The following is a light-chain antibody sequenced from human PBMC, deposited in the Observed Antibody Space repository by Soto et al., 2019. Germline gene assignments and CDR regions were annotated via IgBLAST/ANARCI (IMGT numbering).Light chain of an antibody. CDR1: QSVSSW. Sequence: DIQMTQSPSTLSASVGDRVTITCRASQSVSSWVAWYQQKPGKAPKLLIYAASSLQSGVPSRFSGSGSETDFTLTISSLQPGDFATYSWQHSTTWTFGPETKG. J-gene: IGKJ1*01. V-gene: IGKV1-5*01. CDR2: AAS. CDR3: QHSTTWT.